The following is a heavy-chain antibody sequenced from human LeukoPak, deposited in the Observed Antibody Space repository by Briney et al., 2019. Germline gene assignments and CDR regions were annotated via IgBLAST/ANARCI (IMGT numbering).Heavy chain of an antibody. Sequence: ASVKVSCKASGYTFTSFDINWVRQATGQGLEWMGWMNSHSGDSDSAQRFQARVTMTMNTSISTAYMEVSSLRSEDTAVYYCARGRPNPQQLVRPPSGFYYGLDVWGQGTTVTVSS. CDR1: GYTFTSFD. J-gene: IGHJ6*02. CDR2: MNSHSGDS. V-gene: IGHV1-8*01. D-gene: IGHD6-13*01. CDR3: ARGRPNPQQLVRPPSGFYYGLDV.